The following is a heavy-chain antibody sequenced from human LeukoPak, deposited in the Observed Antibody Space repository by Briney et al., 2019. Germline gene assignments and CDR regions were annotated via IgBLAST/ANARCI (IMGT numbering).Heavy chain of an antibody. J-gene: IGHJ4*02. V-gene: IGHV4-34*01. D-gene: IGHD3-10*01. CDR2: INHSGST. Sequence: PSETLSLTCAVYGGSFSGYYWSWIRQPPGKGLEWIGEINHSGSTNYNPSLKSRVTISVDTSKCQFSLRLSSVTAADTAVYYCASSTGDYWGQGTLVTVSS. CDR3: ASSTGDY. CDR1: GGSFSGYY.